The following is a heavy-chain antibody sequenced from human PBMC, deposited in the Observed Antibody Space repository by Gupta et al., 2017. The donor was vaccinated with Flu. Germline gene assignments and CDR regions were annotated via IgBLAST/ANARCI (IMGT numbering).Heavy chain of an antibody. J-gene: IGHJ4*02. Sequence: EVQLVESGGGLVKPGGSLRLSCAASGFTFSNAWMSWVRQAPGKGLEVVGRIKSKTDGGTTDYAAPVKGRFTISRDDSKNTLYLQMKRMKTEETAVYYCTTSPCGGVTYPRDYGGQGTMVTVYS. CDR2: IKSKTDGGTT. D-gene: IGHD4-23*01. V-gene: IGHV3-15*01. CDR3: TTSPCGGVTYPRDY. CDR1: GFTFSNAW.